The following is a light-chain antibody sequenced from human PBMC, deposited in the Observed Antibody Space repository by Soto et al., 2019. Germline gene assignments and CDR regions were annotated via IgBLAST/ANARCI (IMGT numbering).Light chain of an antibody. J-gene: IGKJ1*01. CDR1: QGISSY. Sequence: IRMTQSPSSFSASTGDRVTISFRMSQGISSYLAWYQQKPGKAPELLIYAASTLESGVPSRFSGSGYGTEFILTISSLQPDDFATYYCQQFSLYWAFGQGTKVDIK. V-gene: IGKV1D-8*02. CDR3: QQFSLYWA. CDR2: AAS.